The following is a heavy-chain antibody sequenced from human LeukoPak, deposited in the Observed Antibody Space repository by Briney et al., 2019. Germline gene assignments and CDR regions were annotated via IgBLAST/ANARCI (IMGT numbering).Heavy chain of an antibody. J-gene: IGHJ4*02. CDR2: IYHSGST. V-gene: IGHV4-59*12. CDR3: ARALREGDGYNYNY. D-gene: IGHD5-24*01. Sequence: PSETLSLTCTVSGGSIRSYYWSWVRQPPGKGLEWIGYIYHSGSTNYNPSLKSRVTISVDTSKNQFSLKLSSVTAADTAVYYCARALREGDGYNYNYWAQGTLVTVSS. CDR1: GGSIRSYY.